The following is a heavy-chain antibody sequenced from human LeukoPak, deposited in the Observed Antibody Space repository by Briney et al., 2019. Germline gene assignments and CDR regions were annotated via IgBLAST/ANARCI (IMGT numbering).Heavy chain of an antibody. V-gene: IGHV4-39*01. CDR1: GGSISSRSYY. CDR3: ARLGSHVDY. Sequence: SETLSLTCTVSGGSISSRSYYWGWIRQPPGKGLEWIGSIYYSGSTYYNPSLKSRVTISVDTSKNQFSLKLSSVTAADTAVYYCARLGSHVDYWGQGTLVTVSS. D-gene: IGHD3-10*01. J-gene: IGHJ4*02. CDR2: IYYSGST.